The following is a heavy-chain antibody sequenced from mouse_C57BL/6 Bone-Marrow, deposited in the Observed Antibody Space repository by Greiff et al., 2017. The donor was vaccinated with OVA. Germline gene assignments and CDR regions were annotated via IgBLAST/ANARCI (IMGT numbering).Heavy chain of an antibody. CDR2: IDPEDGDT. V-gene: IGHV14-4*01. CDR3: TTRGTLYYGSSYGYFDV. J-gene: IGHJ1*03. CDR1: GFNIKDDY. D-gene: IGHD1-1*01. Sequence: VQLQQSGAELVRPGASVKLSCTASGFNIKDDYMHWVKQRPEQGLEWIGWIDPEDGDTEYASKFKGKATITADTSSNTAYLQLSSLTSEDTAVYYCTTRGTLYYGSSYGYFDVWGKGNTVTVSS.